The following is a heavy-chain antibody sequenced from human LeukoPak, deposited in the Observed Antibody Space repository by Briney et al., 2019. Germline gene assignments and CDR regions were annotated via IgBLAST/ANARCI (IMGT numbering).Heavy chain of an antibody. CDR3: AKDSVTTGFFDY. Sequence: GGSLRLSCAASGFTFSSYGMHWVRQAPGKGLEWVAVIWYDGSNKYYADSVKGRFTISRDNSKNTLYLQMNSLRAEDTAVYYCAKDSVTTGFFDYWGQGTLVTVSS. J-gene: IGHJ4*02. CDR2: IWYDGSNK. D-gene: IGHD4-17*01. CDR1: GFTFSSYG. V-gene: IGHV3-30*02.